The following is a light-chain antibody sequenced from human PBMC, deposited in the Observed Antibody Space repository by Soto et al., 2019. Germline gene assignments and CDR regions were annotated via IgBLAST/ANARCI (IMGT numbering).Light chain of an antibody. CDR3: MQALQTRT. J-gene: IGKJ1*01. Sequence: DIVVTQSPLSLPVTPGEPASTSCRSSQSLLHSNGYNYLDWYLQKPGQSPQLLIYLGSYRASGVPDRFSGSGSGTDFTLKISRVEAEDVGVYYCMQALQTRTFGQGTKVDIK. V-gene: IGKV2-28*01. CDR2: LGS. CDR1: QSLLHSNGYNY.